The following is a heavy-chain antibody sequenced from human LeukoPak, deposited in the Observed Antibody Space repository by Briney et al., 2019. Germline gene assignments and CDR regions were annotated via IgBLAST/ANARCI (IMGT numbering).Heavy chain of an antibody. Sequence: GGSLRLSCAASGFTFSSYSMNWVRQAPGKGLEWVSAISGSGGSTYYADSVKGRFTISRDNSKNTLYLQMNSLRAEDTAVYYCARALVGEYYYYGMDVWGQGTTVTVSS. J-gene: IGHJ6*02. CDR1: GFTFSSYS. V-gene: IGHV3-23*01. CDR2: ISGSGGST. D-gene: IGHD3-16*01. CDR3: ARALVGEYYYYGMDV.